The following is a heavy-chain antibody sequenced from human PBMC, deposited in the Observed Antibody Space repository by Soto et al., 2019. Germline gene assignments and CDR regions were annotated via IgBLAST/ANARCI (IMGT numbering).Heavy chain of an antibody. CDR1: GGTFSSYA. Sequence: QVQLVQSGAEVKKPGSSVKVSCKASGGTFSSYAISWVRQAPGQGLEWMGGIIPIFGTANYAQKFQGRVTITADESTSTAYMELSRLRSEDTAVYYSARGRRARELRNWFDPGGQGTLVTVSS. D-gene: IGHD6-6*01. CDR3: ARGRRARELRNWFDP. CDR2: IIPIFGTA. J-gene: IGHJ5*02. V-gene: IGHV1-69*01.